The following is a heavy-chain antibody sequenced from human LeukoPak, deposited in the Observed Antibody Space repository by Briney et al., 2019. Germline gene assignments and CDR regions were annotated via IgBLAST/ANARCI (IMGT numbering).Heavy chain of an antibody. J-gene: IGHJ5*02. Sequence: GGSLRLSCAASGFTFSSYAMHWVRQAPGKGLEWVAVISYDGSNKYYADSVKGRFTISRDNSKNTLYLQMNSLRAEDTAVYYCARGKDGDPTLFDPWGQGTLATVSS. CDR2: ISYDGSNK. CDR1: GFTFSSYA. CDR3: ARGKDGDPTLFDP. D-gene: IGHD4-17*01. V-gene: IGHV3-30*04.